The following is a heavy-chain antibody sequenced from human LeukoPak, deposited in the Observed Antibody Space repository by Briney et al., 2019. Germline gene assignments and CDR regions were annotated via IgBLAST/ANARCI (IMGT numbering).Heavy chain of an antibody. V-gene: IGHV3-48*04. CDR3: ARSRGYSGNEYYFDY. Sequence: PGGSLRLSCAASGFTFSDYSMNWVRQAPGKGLEWVSYISSSSSPIYYADSVKGRFTISRDNAKNSLYLQMNSLRAEDTAVYYCARSRGYSGNEYYFDYWGQGSLVTVSS. CDR1: GFTFSDYS. CDR2: ISSSSSPI. D-gene: IGHD5-12*01. J-gene: IGHJ4*02.